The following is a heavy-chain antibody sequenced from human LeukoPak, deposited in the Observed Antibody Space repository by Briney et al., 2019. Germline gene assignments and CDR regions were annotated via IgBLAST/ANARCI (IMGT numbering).Heavy chain of an antibody. Sequence: SETLSLTCTVSGGSISSSSYYWGWIRQPPGKGLEWIGSIYYSGSTYYNPSLKSRVTISVDTSKNQFSLKRSSVTAADTAVYYCARLVAGTAEYFQHWGQGTLVTVSS. D-gene: IGHD6-19*01. CDR1: GGSISSSSYY. CDR3: ARLVAGTAEYFQH. CDR2: IYYSGST. J-gene: IGHJ1*01. V-gene: IGHV4-39*01.